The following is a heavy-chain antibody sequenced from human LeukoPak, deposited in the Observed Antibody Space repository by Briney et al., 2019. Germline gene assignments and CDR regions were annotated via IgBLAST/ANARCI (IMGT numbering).Heavy chain of an antibody. CDR2: ISSSSSYI. Sequence: PGGSLRLSCAASGFTFSSYSMNWVRQAPGKGLEWVSSISSSSSYIYYADSVKGRFTISRDNAKNSLYLQMNSLRAEDTAVYYCARVPIVVVVAATELSYFDYWGQGTLVTVSS. D-gene: IGHD2-15*01. CDR1: GFTFSSYS. V-gene: IGHV3-21*04. J-gene: IGHJ4*02. CDR3: ARVPIVVVVAATELSYFDY.